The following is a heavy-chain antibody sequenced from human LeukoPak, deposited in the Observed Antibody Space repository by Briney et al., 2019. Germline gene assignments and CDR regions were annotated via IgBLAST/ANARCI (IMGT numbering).Heavy chain of an antibody. CDR3: ARDMYSSGWYGVY. V-gene: IGHV3-30*03. Sequence: GGSLRLSCAASGFTFSSYGMHWVRQAPGKGLEWVAVISYDGSSKYYADSVKGRFTISRDNSKNTLYLQMNSLRAEDTAVYYCARDMYSSGWYGVYWGQGTLVTVSS. D-gene: IGHD6-19*01. CDR1: GFTFSSYG. J-gene: IGHJ4*02. CDR2: ISYDGSSK.